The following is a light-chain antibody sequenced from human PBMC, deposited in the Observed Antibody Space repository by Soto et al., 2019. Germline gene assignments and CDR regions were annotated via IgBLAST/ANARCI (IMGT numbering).Light chain of an antibody. Sequence: IVLTQSPGTLSLSPGERATLSCRASQSVRSSFLAWYQQKPGQAPRLLIYGASSRATGIPDRFSGSGSGTDFTLTISRLEPEDFAVYYCQKYGSSPRAFGQGTKVDIK. CDR1: QSVRSSF. V-gene: IGKV3-20*01. J-gene: IGKJ1*01. CDR3: QKYGSSPRA. CDR2: GAS.